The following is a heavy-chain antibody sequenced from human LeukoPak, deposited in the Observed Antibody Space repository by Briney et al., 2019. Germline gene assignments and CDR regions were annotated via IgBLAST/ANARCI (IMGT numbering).Heavy chain of an antibody. V-gene: IGHV5-51*01. CDR2: IYPGDSDT. CDR3: ASTSAAGTSNAFDI. D-gene: IGHD6-13*01. J-gene: IGHJ3*02. Sequence: GESLKISCKGSGYSFTSYWIGWVRQMPGKGLEWMGIIYPGDSDTRYSPSFQGQVTISADKSISTAYLQWSSLKASDTAMYYCASTSAAGTSNAFDIWAKGQWSPSLQ. CDR1: GYSFTSYW.